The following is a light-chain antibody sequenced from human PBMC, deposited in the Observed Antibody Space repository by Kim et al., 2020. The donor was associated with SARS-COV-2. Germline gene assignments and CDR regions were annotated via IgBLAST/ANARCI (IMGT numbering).Light chain of an antibody. CDR2: HDN. J-gene: IGLJ1*01. V-gene: IGLV3-1*01. CDR1: KLGSKY. Sequence: SPRQTASIPCSGDKLGSKYASWYQQKPRQSPVLVIYHDNQRPSGIPELFSCSKSGNTATLTLSGTQAMDEGDYYCQAWDSNTFYVFGTGTKVTVL. CDR3: QAWDSNTFYV.